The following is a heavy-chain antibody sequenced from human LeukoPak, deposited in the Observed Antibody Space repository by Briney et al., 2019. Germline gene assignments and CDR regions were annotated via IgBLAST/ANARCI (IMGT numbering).Heavy chain of an antibody. CDR3: ARGANGDYVTSYYFDY. Sequence: SETLSLTCAVYVGSFSGYYWSWIRQPPGKGLEWIGEINHSGSTNYNPSLKSRVTISVDTSKNQSSLKLSSVTAADTAVYYCARGANGDYVTSYYFDYWGQGTLVTVSS. CDR2: INHSGST. J-gene: IGHJ4*02. D-gene: IGHD4-17*01. V-gene: IGHV4-34*01. CDR1: VGSFSGYY.